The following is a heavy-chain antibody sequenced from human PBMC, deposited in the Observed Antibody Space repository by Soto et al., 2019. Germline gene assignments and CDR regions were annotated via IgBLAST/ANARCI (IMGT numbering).Heavy chain of an antibody. Sequence: SQTLSLTCAISGDSVSSNSAAWNWIRQSPSRGLEWLGRTYYRSKWYNDYAVSVKSRITINPDTSKNQFSLQLNSVTPEDTAVYYCERDSSEYRSSFDAFDIWGQGTMVTVSS. J-gene: IGHJ3*02. CDR3: ERDSSEYRSSFDAFDI. D-gene: IGHD6-6*01. V-gene: IGHV6-1*01. CDR1: GDSVSSNSAA. CDR2: TYYRSKWYN.